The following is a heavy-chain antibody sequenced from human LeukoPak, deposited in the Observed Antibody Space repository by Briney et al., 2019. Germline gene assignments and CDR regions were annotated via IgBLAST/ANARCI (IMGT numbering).Heavy chain of an antibody. J-gene: IGHJ2*01. V-gene: IGHV1-2*06. Sequence: ASVKVSCKASGYTFTGYYMHWVRQAPGQGLEWMGRINPNSGGTNYAQKFQGRVTMTRDTSISKAYMEMSRLRSDDTAVYYCATLKGGPKNWYFDLWGRGTLVTVSS. D-gene: IGHD3-16*01. CDR2: INPNSGGT. CDR3: ATLKGGPKNWYFDL. CDR1: GYTFTGYY.